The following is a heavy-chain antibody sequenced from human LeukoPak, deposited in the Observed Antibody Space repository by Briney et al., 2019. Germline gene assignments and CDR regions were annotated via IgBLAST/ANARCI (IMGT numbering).Heavy chain of an antibody. Sequence: SQTLSLTCTVSGGSISSGDYYWSWIRQPPGKGLEWIGYIYYSGSTYYNPSLKSRVTISVDTSKNQFSLKLSSVTAADTAVYYCARGFAGPCVPAANLFYWGQGTLVTVSS. J-gene: IGHJ4*02. CDR1: GGSISSGDYY. CDR2: IYYSGST. CDR3: ARGFAGPCVPAANLFY. V-gene: IGHV4-30-4*08. D-gene: IGHD2-2*01.